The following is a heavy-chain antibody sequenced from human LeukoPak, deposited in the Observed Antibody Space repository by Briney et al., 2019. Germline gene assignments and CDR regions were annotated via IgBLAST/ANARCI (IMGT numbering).Heavy chain of an antibody. J-gene: IGHJ3*02. D-gene: IGHD3-22*01. CDR1: GCTLTELS. Sequence: GASVKVSCKVSGCTLTELSMHWVRQAPGKGLEWMGGFDPEDGETIYAQKLQGRVTMTADTSTSTAYMELRSLRSDDTAVYYCARDYPEIVVVTSDPFDIWGQGTMVTVSS. CDR3: ARDYPEIVVVTSDPFDI. V-gene: IGHV1-24*01. CDR2: FDPEDGET.